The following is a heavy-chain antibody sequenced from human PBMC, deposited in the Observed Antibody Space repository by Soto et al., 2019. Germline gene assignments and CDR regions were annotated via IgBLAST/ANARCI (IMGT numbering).Heavy chain of an antibody. CDR1: GVTFSMYA. CDR3: AKDGAIAAADYFFHY. D-gene: IGHD6-13*01. V-gene: IGHV3-30*18. Sequence: GGCLRLSCAASGVTFSMYAIHWVRQAPGKGLEWVAVIASDGKDKRYADSVKGRFTISRDNSKNTVYLQMNSLRGEDTAVYYCAKDGAIAAADYFFHYWGQGSLVTVSS. CDR2: IASDGKDK. J-gene: IGHJ4*02.